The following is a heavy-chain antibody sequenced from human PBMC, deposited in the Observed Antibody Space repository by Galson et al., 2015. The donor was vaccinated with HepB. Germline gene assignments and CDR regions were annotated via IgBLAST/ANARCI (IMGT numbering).Heavy chain of an antibody. CDR3: ARERVDTAMEYYFDY. Sequence: SLRLSCAASGFTFSNYAVHWVRQAPGKGLERVAVISYDGSNKYYADSVKGRFTISRDNSKNTLYLQMNSLRAEDTAVYYCARERVDTAMEYYFDYWGQGTLVTVSS. CDR1: GFTFSNYA. CDR2: ISYDGSNK. J-gene: IGHJ4*02. V-gene: IGHV3-30*04. D-gene: IGHD5-18*01.